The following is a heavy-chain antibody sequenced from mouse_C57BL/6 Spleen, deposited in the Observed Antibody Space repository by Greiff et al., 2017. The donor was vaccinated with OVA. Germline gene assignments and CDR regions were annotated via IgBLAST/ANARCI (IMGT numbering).Heavy chain of an antibody. J-gene: IGHJ2*01. Sequence: QVQLQQPGAELVRPGSSVKLSCKASGYTFTSYWMDWVKQRPGQGLEWIGNIYPSDSETHYNQKFKDKATLTVDKSSSTAYMQLRSLTSATSAVYSCARSGGGTYCDYWGQGTTLTVSS. CDR2: IYPSDSET. D-gene: IGHD3-1*01. V-gene: IGHV1-61*01. CDR3: ARSGGGTYCDY. CDR1: GYTFTSYW.